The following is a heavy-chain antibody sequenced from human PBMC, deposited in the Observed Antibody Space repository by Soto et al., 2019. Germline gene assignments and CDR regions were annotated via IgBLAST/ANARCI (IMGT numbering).Heavy chain of an antibody. CDR3: ARGSYDSSGYSDYFDY. J-gene: IGHJ4*02. Sequence: GGSLRLSCAASGFTFSSYAMHWVRQAPGKGLEWVAVISYDGSNKYYADSVKGRFTISRDNSKNTLYLQMNSLRAEDTAVYYCARGSYDSSGYSDYFDYWGQGTLVTVSS. D-gene: IGHD3-22*01. CDR1: GFTFSSYA. CDR2: ISYDGSNK. V-gene: IGHV3-30-3*01.